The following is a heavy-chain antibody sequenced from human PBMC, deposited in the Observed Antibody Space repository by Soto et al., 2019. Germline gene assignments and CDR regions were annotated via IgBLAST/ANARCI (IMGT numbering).Heavy chain of an antibody. J-gene: IGHJ5*02. D-gene: IGHD6-19*01. CDR1: GGSISSYY. CDR3: ARNPPYSSGWCLFDR. Sequence: SATLSLTCTVSGGSISSYYWSWIRQPPGKGLEWIGHIYFTGTTNCNPSLRSRVTISVDTSKNQFSLKLSSVTAADTAVYYCARNPPYSSGWCLFDRSGQGTRVTV. V-gene: IGHV4-59*01. CDR2: IYFTGTT.